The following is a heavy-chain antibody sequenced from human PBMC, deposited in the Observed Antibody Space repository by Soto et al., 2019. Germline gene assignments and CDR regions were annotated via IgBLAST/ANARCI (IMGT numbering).Heavy chain of an antibody. Sequence: SEALSPTCTVSGGPISSRGYFWGWVRHPPEKGKEWFGNNSYNGYPFYNPSLKRLITISVDTSKSQFSLKLSSVTAADTAVYYCARERPDGSRLDPWGQGTLVTVSS. CDR1: GGPISSRGYF. D-gene: IGHD6-13*01. J-gene: IGHJ5*02. CDR2: NSYNGYP. CDR3: ARERPDGSRLDP. V-gene: IGHV4-39*02.